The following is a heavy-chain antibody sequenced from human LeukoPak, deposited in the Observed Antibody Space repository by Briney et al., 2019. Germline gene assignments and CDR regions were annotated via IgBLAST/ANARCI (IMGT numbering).Heavy chain of an antibody. Sequence: PSETLSLTCAVYGGSFSGYYWSWIRQPPGKGLEWIGEINHSGSTNYNPSLKSRVTISVDTSKNQFSLKLSSVTAADTAVYYCAKYSSSWYWVDSWGQGTLVTVSS. V-gene: IGHV4-34*01. J-gene: IGHJ5*01. CDR3: AKYSSSWYWVDS. CDR1: GGSFSGYY. CDR2: INHSGST. D-gene: IGHD6-13*01.